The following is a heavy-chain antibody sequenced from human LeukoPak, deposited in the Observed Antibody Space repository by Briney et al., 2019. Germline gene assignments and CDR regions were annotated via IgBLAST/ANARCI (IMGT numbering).Heavy chain of an antibody. V-gene: IGHV3-7*04. Sequence: GGSLRLSCAASGFTLSSYWMTWVRQAPGKGLEWVANIKQGGSGRYYVDSVKGRFTISRDNAKNSLYLQMNSLRAEDTAVYYCARAKLGGTFFDIWGQGTMITVSS. J-gene: IGHJ3*02. CDR3: ARAKLGGTFFDI. CDR1: GFTLSSYW. D-gene: IGHD7-27*01. CDR2: IKQGGSGR.